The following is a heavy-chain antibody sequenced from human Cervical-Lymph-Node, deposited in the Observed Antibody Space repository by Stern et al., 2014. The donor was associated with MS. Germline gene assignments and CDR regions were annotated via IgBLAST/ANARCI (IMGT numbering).Heavy chain of an antibody. Sequence: VQLVESGGGVVQPGRSLRLSCAASGFTFSVYGMHWVRQAPGKGLEWVALISYDGSNKSYADSVKGRFTISRDNSKDTLYLQMNSLRSEDTAVYYCTKRESDFWSGGFDPWGQGPLVTVSS. CDR3: TKRESDFWSGGFDP. V-gene: IGHV3-30*18. CDR1: GFTFSVYG. J-gene: IGHJ5*02. D-gene: IGHD3-3*01. CDR2: ISYDGSNK.